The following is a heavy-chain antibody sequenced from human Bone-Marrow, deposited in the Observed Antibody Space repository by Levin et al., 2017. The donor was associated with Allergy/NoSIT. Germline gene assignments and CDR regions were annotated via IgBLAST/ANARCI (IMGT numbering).Heavy chain of an antibody. CDR3: AREGLTSRSLYEH. Sequence: GGSLRLSCAASGFTFSSHWMHWVRHVPGKGLMWVSRIKNDGSITTYADSAKGRFTISRDNAKDTLNLQMDSLRADDTGVYFCAREGLTSRSLYEHWGQGTPVTVSS. J-gene: IGHJ4*02. CDR2: IKNDGSIT. CDR1: GFTFSSHW. D-gene: IGHD2-2*01. V-gene: IGHV3-74*01.